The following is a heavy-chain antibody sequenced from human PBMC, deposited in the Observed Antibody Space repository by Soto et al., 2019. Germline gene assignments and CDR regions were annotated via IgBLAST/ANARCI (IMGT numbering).Heavy chain of an antibody. CDR2: ISYDASST. V-gene: IGHV3-33*03. J-gene: IGHJ4*02. CDR1: GFAFNTYG. Sequence: CVASGFAFNTYGMHCVRQAPGRGLEWVALISYDASSTFYADSVRGRFTISRDNSKNTLYLQMTSLSREDTALYYCAKDRIPVAGYYYFDSWGQGALVTVSS. D-gene: IGHD6-19*01. CDR3: AKDRIPVAGYYYFDS.